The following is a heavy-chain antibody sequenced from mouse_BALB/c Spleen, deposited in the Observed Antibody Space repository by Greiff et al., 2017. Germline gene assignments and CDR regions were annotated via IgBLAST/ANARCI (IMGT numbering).Heavy chain of an antibody. CDR2: IRNKANGYTT. CDR3: ARRQGEYAMDY. Sequence: EVMLVESGGGLVQPGGSLRLSCATSGFTFTDYYMSWVRQPPGKALEWLGFIRNKANGYTTEYSASVKGRFTISRDNSQSILYLQMNTLRAEDIATYYSARRQGEYAMDYWGQGTSVTVSS. J-gene: IGHJ4*01. D-gene: IGHD6-1*01. CDR1: GFTFTDYY. V-gene: IGHV7-3*02.